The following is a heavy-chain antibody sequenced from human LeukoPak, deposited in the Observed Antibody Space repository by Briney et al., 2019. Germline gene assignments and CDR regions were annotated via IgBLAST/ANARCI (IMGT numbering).Heavy chain of an antibody. J-gene: IGHJ4*02. D-gene: IGHD5-18*01. Sequence: PGGSLRLSCAASGFTFNNYAMTWVRQAPGKGLEWVSVINGGGSSYDADSVKGRFTVSRDNSKNTLYLQMNSLRDEDTAVYYCAKGQGYNYGDSIDYWGQGTLVTVSS. V-gene: IGHV3-23*01. CDR3: AKGQGYNYGDSIDY. CDR1: GFTFNNYA. CDR2: INGGGSS.